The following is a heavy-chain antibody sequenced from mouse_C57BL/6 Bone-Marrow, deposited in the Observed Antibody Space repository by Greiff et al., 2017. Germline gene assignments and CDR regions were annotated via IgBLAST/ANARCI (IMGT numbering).Heavy chain of an antibody. CDR1: GYTFTDYY. V-gene: IGHV1-75*01. J-gene: IGHJ4*01. D-gene: IGHD1-1*01. CDR3: SRYYGSSLYAMDY. CDR2: IFPGSGST. Sequence: QVQLQQSGPELVKPGASVKISCKASGYTFTDYYINWVKQRPGQGLEWIGWIFPGSGSTCYNEKFKGKATLTVDNSSSTAYMLLSSLTSEDSAVDFCSRYYGSSLYAMDYWGQGTSVTVSS.